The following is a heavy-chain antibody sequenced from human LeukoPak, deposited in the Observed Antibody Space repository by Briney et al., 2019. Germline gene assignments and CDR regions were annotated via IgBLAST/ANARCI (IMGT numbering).Heavy chain of an antibody. CDR2: ISSSTSTI. V-gene: IGHV3-48*04. CDR1: GFTFSSYS. Sequence: GGSLRLSCAASGFTFSSYSMNWVRQAPGKGLEWLSYISSSTSTIYYADSVKGRFTISRDNAKNSLYLQMNSLRAEDTALYYCASGGIYYGAAFDFWGQGILVTVSS. D-gene: IGHD1-26*01. CDR3: ASGGIYYGAAFDF. J-gene: IGHJ4*02.